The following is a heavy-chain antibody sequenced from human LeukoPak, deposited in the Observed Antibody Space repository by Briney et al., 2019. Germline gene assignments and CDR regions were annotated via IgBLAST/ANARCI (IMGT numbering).Heavy chain of an antibody. J-gene: IGHJ3*01. D-gene: IGHD4-17*01. Sequence: SETLSLTCSVSGDSFSTHYWTWLRHPPGKGLEWVGYISSIGSTNYNPSLKSRVTITVDTSKKQFSLKMTSVTAADTAVYYCARDPTTLTKGFDVWGQGTMVTVSS. CDR1: GDSFSTHY. CDR3: ARDPTTLTKGFDV. V-gene: IGHV4-59*11. CDR2: ISSIGST.